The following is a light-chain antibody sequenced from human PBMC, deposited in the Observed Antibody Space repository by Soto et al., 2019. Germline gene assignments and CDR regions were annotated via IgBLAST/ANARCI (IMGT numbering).Light chain of an antibody. J-gene: IGLJ2*01. V-gene: IGLV2-14*01. CDR2: DVS. Sequence: QSVLTQPASVSGSPGQSITISCTGTSSDVGSYNYVSWYQQYPVKAPKLMMYDVSNRPAGVSYRFAGSKSGNTASLTISGLQAEDEADYYCSSYTTSSTHVVFGGGTKLTVL. CDR1: SSDVGSYNY. CDR3: SSYTTSSTHVV.